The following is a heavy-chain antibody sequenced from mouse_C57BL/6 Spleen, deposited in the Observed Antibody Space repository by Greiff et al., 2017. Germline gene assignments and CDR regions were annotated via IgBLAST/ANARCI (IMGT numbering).Heavy chain of an antibody. Sequence: VQLQQSGAELVRPGSSVKMSCKTSGYTFTSYGINWVKQRPGQGLEWIGYIYIGNGYTEYNEKFKGKATLTSDTSSSTAYMQLSSLTSEDSAIYFCARGHYYYGSSEGYFDVWGTGTTVTVSS. D-gene: IGHD1-1*01. CDR1: GYTFTSYG. V-gene: IGHV1-58*01. J-gene: IGHJ1*03. CDR2: IYIGNGYT. CDR3: ARGHYYYGSSEGYFDV.